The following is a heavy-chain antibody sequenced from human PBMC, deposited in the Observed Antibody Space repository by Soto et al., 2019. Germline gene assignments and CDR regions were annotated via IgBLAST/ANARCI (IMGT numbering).Heavy chain of an antibody. CDR1: GYTFTSYY. D-gene: IGHD3-10*01. CDR3: ARQWFGELLLGDYGMDV. V-gene: IGHV1-46*01. CDR2: INPSGGST. Sequence: QVQLVQSGAEVKKPGASVKVSCKASGYTFTSYYMHWVRQAPGQGLEWMGIINPSGGSTSYAQKFQGRVTMTRDTSTSTVYMELSSLRSEDTAVYYCARQWFGELLLGDYGMDVWGQGTTVTVSS. J-gene: IGHJ6*02.